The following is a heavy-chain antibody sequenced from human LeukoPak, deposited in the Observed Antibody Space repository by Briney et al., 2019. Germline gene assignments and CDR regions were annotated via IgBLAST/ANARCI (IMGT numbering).Heavy chain of an antibody. CDR2: ISYSGNT. CDR3: ARRICTNGVCSFDY. J-gene: IGHJ4*02. D-gene: IGHD2-8*01. V-gene: IGHV4-59*08. CDR1: GGSISSDY. Sequence: SETLSLTCTVFGGSISSDYWSWIRQPPGKAMEWIGFISYSGNTNYNPSLRSRGTISVDTSKNQFSLRLSSVTAADTAVYYCARRICTNGVCSFDYWGQGTLVTVSS.